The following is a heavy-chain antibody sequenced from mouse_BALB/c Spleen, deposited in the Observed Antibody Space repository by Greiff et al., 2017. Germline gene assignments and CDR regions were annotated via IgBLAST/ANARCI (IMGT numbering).Heavy chain of an antibody. D-gene: IGHD1-1*02. Sequence: VKLVESGGGLVKPGGSLKLSCAASGFTFSDYYMYWVRQTPEKRLEWVATISDGGSYTYYPDSVKGRFTIPRDNAKNNLYLQMSSLKSEDTAMYYCARDGGFAYWGQGTLVTVSA. J-gene: IGHJ3*01. CDR3: ARDGGFAY. CDR2: ISDGGSYT. CDR1: GFTFSDYY. V-gene: IGHV5-4*02.